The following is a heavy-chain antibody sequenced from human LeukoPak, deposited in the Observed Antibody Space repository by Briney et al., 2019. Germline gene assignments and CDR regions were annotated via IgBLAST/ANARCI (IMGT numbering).Heavy chain of an antibody. CDR3: ARSPEIQLWLQGGFDY. D-gene: IGHD5-18*01. V-gene: IGHV5-51*01. CDR1: GYSFTSYW. CDR2: IYPGNSDT. J-gene: IGHJ4*02. Sequence: GESLKISCQGSGYSFTSYWIGWVRQMPGKGLEWMGIIYPGNSDTRYSPSFQGQVTISADKSISTAYLQWSSLKASDTAMYYCARSPEIQLWLQGGFDYWGQGTLVTVSS.